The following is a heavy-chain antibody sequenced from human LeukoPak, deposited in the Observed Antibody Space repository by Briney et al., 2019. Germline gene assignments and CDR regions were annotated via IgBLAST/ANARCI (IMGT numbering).Heavy chain of an antibody. D-gene: IGHD1-26*01. Sequence: ASVKVSCNASGYTFTSYGISWVRQAPGQGLEWMGWISAYNGNTNYAQKLQGRVTMTTDTSTSTAYMELRSLRSDDTAVYYCAREIVGALSYYFDYWGQGTLVTVSS. CDR2: ISAYNGNT. CDR3: AREIVGALSYYFDY. V-gene: IGHV1-18*01. CDR1: GYTFTSYG. J-gene: IGHJ4*02.